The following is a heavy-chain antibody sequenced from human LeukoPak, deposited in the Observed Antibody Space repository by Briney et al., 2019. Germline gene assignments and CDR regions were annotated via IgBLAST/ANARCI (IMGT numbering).Heavy chain of an antibody. CDR1: GFTLDDYG. D-gene: IGHD4-11*01. CDR2: INWNGGST. V-gene: IGHV3-20*04. J-gene: IGHJ6*03. Sequence: PGGSLRLSCAASGFTLDDYGMSWVRQAPAKGREWVSDINWNGGSTGYADSVKGRFNISRDNAKHSLYLQMNSLRAEDTAWYYCARRYSYYYYMDVWGKGTTVTVSS. CDR3: ARRYSYYYYMDV.